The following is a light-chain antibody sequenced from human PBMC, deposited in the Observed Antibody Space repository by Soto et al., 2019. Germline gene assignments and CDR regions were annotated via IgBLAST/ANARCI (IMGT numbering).Light chain of an antibody. Sequence: EIVLTQPPGTLSLSPGEGATLSCRASQSFSSSYLGWYQQKPGQAPRLLIYAASSRATGIPDRFSGSGSGADFTLTISRLEPEDFAVSYCQQYGSSTRTFGQGT. CDR1: QSFSSSY. V-gene: IGKV3-20*01. CDR3: QQYGSSTRT. CDR2: AAS. J-gene: IGKJ1*01.